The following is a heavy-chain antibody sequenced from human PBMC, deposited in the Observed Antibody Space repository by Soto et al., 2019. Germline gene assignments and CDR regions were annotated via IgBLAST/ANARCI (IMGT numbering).Heavy chain of an antibody. D-gene: IGHD2-21*02. CDR3: AREPEQTIYCGGDCQLMGY. Sequence: SVKVSCKASGGTFSSYAISWVRQAPGQGLEWMGGIIPIFGTANYAQKFQGRVTITADESTSTAYMELSSLRSEDTAVYYCAREPEQTIYCGGDCQLMGYWGQGTLVTVAS. V-gene: IGHV1-69*13. CDR2: IIPIFGTA. CDR1: GGTFSSYA. J-gene: IGHJ4*02.